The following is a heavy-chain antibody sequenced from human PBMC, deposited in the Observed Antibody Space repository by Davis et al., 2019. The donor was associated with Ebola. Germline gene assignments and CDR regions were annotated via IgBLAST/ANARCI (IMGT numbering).Heavy chain of an antibody. V-gene: IGHV3-73*01. CDR3: AKDVNAIAAAGNDAFDI. CDR1: GFTFSGSA. D-gene: IGHD6-13*01. Sequence: GESLKISCAASGFTFSGSAMHWVRQASGKGLEWVGRIRSKANSYATAYAASVKGRFTISRDDSKNTLYLQMNSLRAEDTAVYSCAKDVNAIAAAGNDAFDIWGQGTMVTVSS. J-gene: IGHJ3*02. CDR2: IRSKANSYAT.